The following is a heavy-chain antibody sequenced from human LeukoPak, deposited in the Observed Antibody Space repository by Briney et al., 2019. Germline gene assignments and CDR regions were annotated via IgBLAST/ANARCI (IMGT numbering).Heavy chain of an antibody. V-gene: IGHV1-69*04. CDR1: VGTFISYA. D-gene: IGHD2-2*01. CDR3: ARDAVGYCSSTSCSCLDY. Sequence: SVKVSCKASVGTFISYAISWVRQAPGQGLEWMGGIIPILGIANYAQKFQGRVTITADKSTSTAYMELSSLRSEDTAVYYCARDAVGYCSSTSCSCLDYWGQGTLVTVSS. J-gene: IGHJ4*02. CDR2: IIPILGIA.